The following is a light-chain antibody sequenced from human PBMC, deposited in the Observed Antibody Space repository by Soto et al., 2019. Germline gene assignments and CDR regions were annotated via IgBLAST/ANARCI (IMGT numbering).Light chain of an antibody. CDR3: RSYTSSSTPYV. CDR2: DVS. V-gene: IGLV2-14*03. J-gene: IGLJ1*01. CDR1: SSDVGGYDY. Sequence: QSALTQPASVSGSPGQSITISCTGSSSDVGGYDYVSWYQHHPGKAPKLMIHDVSNRPSGVSNRFSGSKSGNTASLTISGLQAEDEADYYCRSYTSSSTPYVFATGTKLTVL.